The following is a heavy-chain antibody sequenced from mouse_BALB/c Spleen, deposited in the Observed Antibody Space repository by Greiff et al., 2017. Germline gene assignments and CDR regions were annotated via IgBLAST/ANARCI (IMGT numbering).Heavy chain of an antibody. CDR3: TRPSTTGFDY. V-gene: IGHV1S81*02. J-gene: IGHJ2*01. Sequence: VQLQQSGAELVKPGASVKLSCKASGYTFTSYYMYWVKQRPGQGLEWIGGINPSNGGTNFNEKFKSKATLTVDKSSSTAYMQLSSLTSEDSAVYYCTRPSTTGFDYWGQGTTLTVSS. D-gene: IGHD1-1*01. CDR2: INPSNGGT. CDR1: GYTFTSYY.